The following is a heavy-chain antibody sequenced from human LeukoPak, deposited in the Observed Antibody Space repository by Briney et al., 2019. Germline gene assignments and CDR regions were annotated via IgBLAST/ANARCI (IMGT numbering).Heavy chain of an antibody. D-gene: IGHD3-3*01. CDR2: IYYSGST. CDR3: ARQGVGFLEWLPHNWFDP. V-gene: IGHV4-39*01. CDR1: GGSISSSSYY. Sequence: PSETLSLTCTVSGGSISSSSYYWGWIRQPPGKGLEWIGGIYYSGSTYYNPSLKSRVTISVDTSKNQFSLKLSSVTAADTAVYYCARQGVGFLEWLPHNWFDPWGQGTLVTVSS. J-gene: IGHJ5*02.